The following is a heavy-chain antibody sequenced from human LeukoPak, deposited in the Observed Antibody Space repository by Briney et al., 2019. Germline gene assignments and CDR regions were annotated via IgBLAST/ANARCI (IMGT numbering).Heavy chain of an antibody. CDR1: GGSIRSSRYY. J-gene: IGHJ4*02. Sequence: PSETLSLTCTVSGGSIRSSRYYWGWVRQPPGKGLEWFWSIYYSGSTYYNPSLKSRVTISVDTSKNQSSLKLSSVTAADTAVYYCARHPWDSSGYYLDYWGQGTLVTVSS. CDR2: IYYSGST. CDR3: ARHPWDSSGYYLDY. D-gene: IGHD3-22*01. V-gene: IGHV4-39*01.